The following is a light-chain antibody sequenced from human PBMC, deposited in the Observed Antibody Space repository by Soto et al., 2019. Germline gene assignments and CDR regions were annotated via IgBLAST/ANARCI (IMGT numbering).Light chain of an antibody. CDR3: QQIKSYPLS. CDR2: AAS. Sequence: DIQLTQSPSFLSASVGDRVTITCRTSQDISSYLAWYQQKPGKAPQLLISAASTLQSGVPSRFSGSGSGTEFTLTISRLQPEDFATYYCQQIKSYPLSFGGGTKVEI. V-gene: IGKV1-9*01. J-gene: IGKJ4*01. CDR1: QDISSY.